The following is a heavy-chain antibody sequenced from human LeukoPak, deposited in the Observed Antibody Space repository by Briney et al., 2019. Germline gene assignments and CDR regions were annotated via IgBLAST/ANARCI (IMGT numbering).Heavy chain of an antibody. V-gene: IGHV4-4*08. CDR3: ASSDY. CDR1: GGSISIYY. Sequence: KASETLSLTCTVSGGSISIYYWSWVRQPPGKGLEWIGYIYNSGSTNYNPSLKSRVTISVDTSKNQFSLKLSSVTAADTAVYYCASSDYWGQGTLVTVSS. CDR2: IYNSGST. J-gene: IGHJ4*02.